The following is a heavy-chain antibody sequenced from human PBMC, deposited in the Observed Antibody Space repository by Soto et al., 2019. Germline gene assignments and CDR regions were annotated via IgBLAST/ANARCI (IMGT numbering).Heavy chain of an antibody. CDR2: ISYSEST. Sequence: PSETLSVTCTVCGGSVASYYWSCIRQPPGKGLEWIGYISYSESTNYNPYLKSRVSIPLDTSTNHFFLKLSSVTAADTDVYYCARVGSGWGWFDPRGQGILVSVS. CDR1: GGSVASYY. V-gene: IGHV4-59*02. CDR3: ARVGSGWGWFDP. D-gene: IGHD3-16*01. J-gene: IGHJ5*02.